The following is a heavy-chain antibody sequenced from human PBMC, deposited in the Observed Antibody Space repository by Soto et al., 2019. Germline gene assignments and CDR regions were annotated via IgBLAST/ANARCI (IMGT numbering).Heavy chain of an antibody. V-gene: IGHV1-18*01. D-gene: IGHD3-10*01. Sequence: GASVKVSCKASGYTFTSYGISWVRQAPGQGLEWMGWISAYNGNTNYAQKLQGRVTMTTDTSTSTAYMELRSLRSDDTAVYYCARDEEDYYYGSGSYYNVPNWFDPRGQGTLVTVSS. CDR2: ISAYNGNT. J-gene: IGHJ5*02. CDR1: GYTFTSYG. CDR3: ARDEEDYYYGSGSYYNVPNWFDP.